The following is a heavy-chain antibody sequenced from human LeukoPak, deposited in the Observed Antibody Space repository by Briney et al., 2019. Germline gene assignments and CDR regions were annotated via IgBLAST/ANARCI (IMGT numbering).Heavy chain of an antibody. V-gene: IGHV4-31*03. CDR3: ARERSDSSGYIAGFDY. D-gene: IGHD3-22*01. J-gene: IGHJ4*02. Sequence: SETLSLTCTVSGGSISSGGYYWSWNRQHPGKGLEWIGYIYYSGSTYYNPSLKSRVTISVDTSKNQFSLKLSSVTAADTAVYYCARERSDSSGYIAGFDYWGQGTLVTVSS. CDR1: GGSISSGGYY. CDR2: IYYSGST.